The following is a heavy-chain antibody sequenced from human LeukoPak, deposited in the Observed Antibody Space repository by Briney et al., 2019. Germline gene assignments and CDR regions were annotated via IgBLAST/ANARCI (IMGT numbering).Heavy chain of an antibody. V-gene: IGHV3-30*04. D-gene: IGHD3-9*01. CDR3: ARGPTGYYNVEYFLH. Sequence: GGSLRLSCAASGFTFSSYAMHWVRQAPGKGLEWVAVISYDGSNEDYADSVKGRFTISRDNSKNTLYLQMNSLRAEDTAVYYCARGPTGYYNVEYFLHWGQGTLVTVSS. CDR2: ISYDGSNE. CDR1: GFTFSSYA. J-gene: IGHJ1*01.